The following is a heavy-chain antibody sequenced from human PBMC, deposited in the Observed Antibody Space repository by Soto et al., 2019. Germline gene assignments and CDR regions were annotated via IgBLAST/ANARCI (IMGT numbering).Heavy chain of an antibody. V-gene: IGHV3-30*18. CDR3: AKDLGGHSSCWYGGGFDY. Sequence: QVQLVESGGGVVQPGRSLRLSCAASGFTFSSYGMHWVRQAPGKGLEWVAVISYDGSNKYYADSEKGRFTISRDNSKNTLYLQMNSLRAEDTAVYYCAKDLGGHSSCWYGGGFDYWGQGTLVTVSS. CDR2: ISYDGSNK. CDR1: GFTFSSYG. J-gene: IGHJ4*02. D-gene: IGHD6-13*01.